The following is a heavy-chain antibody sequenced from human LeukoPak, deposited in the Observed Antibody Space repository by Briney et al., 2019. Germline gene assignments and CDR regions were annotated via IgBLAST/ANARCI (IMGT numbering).Heavy chain of an antibody. CDR2: MSSSSTYI. V-gene: IGHV3-21*01. CDR3: ARGGTAAATYMSFDF. J-gene: IGHJ4*02. D-gene: IGHD6-13*01. Sequence: KPGGSLRLSCEASGFTFSSYSMNWVRQAPGKGLEWVSSMSSSSTYIYYADSVKGRFTISRDNAKKSLYLQMNSLRAEDTAVYYCARGGTAAATYMSFDFWGQGTLVTVSS. CDR1: GFTFSSYS.